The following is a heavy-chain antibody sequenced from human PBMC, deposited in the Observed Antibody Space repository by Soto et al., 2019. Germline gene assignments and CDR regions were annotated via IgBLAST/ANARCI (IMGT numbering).Heavy chain of an antibody. D-gene: IGHD6-13*01. J-gene: IGHJ4*02. CDR2: ISSNGGST. V-gene: IGHV3-64D*08. CDR1: GFTFSSYA. Sequence: PGGSLRLSCSASGFTFSSYAMHWVRQAPGKGLEYVSAISSNGGSTYYADSVKGRFTISRDNSKNTLYLQMSSLRAEDTAVYYCVTQYPYSSRWYLGFDYWGQGTLVTVSS. CDR3: VTQYPYSSRWYLGFDY.